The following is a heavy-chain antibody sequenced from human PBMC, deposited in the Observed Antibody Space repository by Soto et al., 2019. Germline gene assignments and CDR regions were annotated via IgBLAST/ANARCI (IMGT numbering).Heavy chain of an antibody. Sequence: PSETLSLTCTVSGGSISSGDYYWSWIRQPPGKGLEWIGYIYYSGSTYYNPSLKSRVTISVDTSKNQFSLKLSSVTAADTAVYNCAREVRFLEWLAFDYWGQGTLVTVSS. J-gene: IGHJ4*02. D-gene: IGHD3-3*01. V-gene: IGHV4-30-4*01. CDR3: AREVRFLEWLAFDY. CDR2: IYYSGST. CDR1: GGSISSGDYY.